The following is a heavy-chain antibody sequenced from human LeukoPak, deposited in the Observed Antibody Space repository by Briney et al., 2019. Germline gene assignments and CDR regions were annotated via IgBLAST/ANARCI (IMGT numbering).Heavy chain of an antibody. V-gene: IGHV4-38-2*01. J-gene: IGHJ5*02. Sequence: PSETLSLTCAVSGYSISSGYYWGWIRQPPGKGLEWIGSIYHSGSTYYNPSLKSRVTISVDTSKNQFSLKLSSVTAADTAVYYCARNDIREYFQYWFDPSGQGTLVTVSS. D-gene: IGHD3-9*01. CDR1: GYSISSGYY. CDR3: ARNDIREYFQYWFDP. CDR2: IYHSGST.